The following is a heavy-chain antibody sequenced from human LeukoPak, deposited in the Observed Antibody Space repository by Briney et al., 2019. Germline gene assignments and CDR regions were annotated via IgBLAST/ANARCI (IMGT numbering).Heavy chain of an antibody. CDR3: ARSLPGAIGAADL. CDR2: IHSSGST. J-gene: IGHJ4*02. V-gene: IGHV4-59*01. D-gene: IGHD1-26*01. Sequence: TPSETLSLTCTVSGGSIISYYWSWIRQPPGQGLEWIAFIHSSGSTGYSPSLKSRVTISVDTSKNHFSLKVTSLTPADTGVYYCARSLPGAIGAADLWGQGTLVTVSS. CDR1: GGSIISYY.